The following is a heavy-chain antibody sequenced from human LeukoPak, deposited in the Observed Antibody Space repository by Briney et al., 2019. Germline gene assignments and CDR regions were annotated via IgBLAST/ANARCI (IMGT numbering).Heavy chain of an antibody. Sequence: GGSLRLSCAASGFTVSSNYMSWVRQASGKGLEWVSVIYSGGSTYYADSVKGRFTISRDNSKNTLYLQMNSLRGEDTAVYYCARVAAIYYYYYMDVWGKGTTVTVSS. CDR1: GFTVSSNY. CDR3: ARVAAIYYYYYMDV. D-gene: IGHD2-15*01. J-gene: IGHJ6*03. V-gene: IGHV3-66*02. CDR2: IYSGGST.